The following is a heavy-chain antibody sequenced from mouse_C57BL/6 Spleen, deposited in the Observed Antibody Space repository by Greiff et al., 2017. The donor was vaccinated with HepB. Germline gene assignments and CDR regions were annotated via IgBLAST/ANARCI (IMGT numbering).Heavy chain of an antibody. CDR2: INPNYGTT. D-gene: IGHD1-1*01. CDR3: ARGRVIARVVGFDY. J-gene: IGHJ2*01. Sequence: VQLQQSGPELVKPGASVKISCKASGYSFTDYNMNWVKQSHGKSLEWIGVINPNYGTTSYNQKFKGKATLTVDQSSSTAYMQLNRLTSEDSAVYYCARGRVIARVVGFDYWGQGTTLTVSS. CDR1: GYSFTDYN. V-gene: IGHV1-39*01.